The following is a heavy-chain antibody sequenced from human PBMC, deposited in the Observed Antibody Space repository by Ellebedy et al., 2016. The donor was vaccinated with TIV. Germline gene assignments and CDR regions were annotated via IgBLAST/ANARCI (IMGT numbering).Heavy chain of an antibody. Sequence: PGGSLRLSCAASGFTFGDFAMSWFRQAPGKGLEWVGFIRSKAYGGTTEYAASVKGRFTISRDDSKSIAYLQMNSLKTEDTAVYYCTRELGYCSSTSCRYNWFDPWGQGTLVTVSS. CDR2: IRSKAYGGTT. J-gene: IGHJ5*02. D-gene: IGHD2-2*01. CDR1: GFTFGDFA. CDR3: TRELGYCSSTSCRYNWFDP. V-gene: IGHV3-49*03.